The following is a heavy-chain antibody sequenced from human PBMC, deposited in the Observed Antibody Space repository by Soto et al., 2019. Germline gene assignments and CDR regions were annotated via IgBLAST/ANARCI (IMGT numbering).Heavy chain of an antibody. CDR1: GFTFSSYS. J-gene: IGHJ4*02. D-gene: IGHD4-17*01. V-gene: IGHV3-21*01. CDR3: ARARGDYEGRVPYSFDH. CDR2: ISSRSRSI. Sequence: EVQLVESGGGLVKPGGSLRLSCAASGFTFSSYSMHWVRQAPGKGLEWVSSISSRSRSIYYADSQKGRFTISRDNTKNALYLPRNNLRAEDTAVYYCARARGDYEGRVPYSFDHWGQGTLVTVSS.